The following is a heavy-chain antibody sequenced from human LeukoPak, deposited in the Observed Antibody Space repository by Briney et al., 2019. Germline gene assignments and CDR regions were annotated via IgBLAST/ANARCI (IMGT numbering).Heavy chain of an antibody. CDR2: INAGNGNT. CDR1: GYTFTSYA. J-gene: IGHJ5*02. D-gene: IGHD6-13*01. Sequence: ASVKVSCKASGYTFTSYAMHWVRQAPGQGLEWMGWINAGNGNTKYSQKFQGRVTITRDTSASTAYMELSSLRSEDTAVYYCARDSRGIAAAAFDPWGQGTLVTVSS. CDR3: ARDSRGIAAAAFDP. V-gene: IGHV1-3*01.